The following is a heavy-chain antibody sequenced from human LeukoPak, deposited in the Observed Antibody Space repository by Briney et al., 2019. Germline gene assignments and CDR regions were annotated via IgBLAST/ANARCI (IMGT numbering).Heavy chain of an antibody. V-gene: IGHV3-21*01. J-gene: IGHJ4*02. CDR3: ARENSGTLSHDY. CDR2: ISSGSRYI. CDR1: GLTFNNYA. D-gene: IGHD1-26*01. Sequence: GGSLRLSCAVSGLTFNNYAMSWVRQAPGKGLEWVSSISSGSRYIYYADSVKGRFTISRDKAKNSLYLQMNSLRAEDTAVYYCARENSGTLSHDYWGQGTLVTVSS.